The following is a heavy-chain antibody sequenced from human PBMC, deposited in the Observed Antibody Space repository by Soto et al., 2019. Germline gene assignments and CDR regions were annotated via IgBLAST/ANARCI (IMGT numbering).Heavy chain of an antibody. CDR1: GFTFSSYG. D-gene: IGHD5-18*01. CDR2: ISYDGSNK. CDR3: AGSGYSYGYYFDY. Sequence: GGSLRLSCAASGFTFSSYGMHWVRQAPGKGLEWVAVISYDGSNKYYADSVKGRFTISGDNSKNRLYLQMNSLRAEDTAVYYCAGSGYSYGYYFDYWGQGTLVTVSS. J-gene: IGHJ4*02. V-gene: IGHV3-30*03.